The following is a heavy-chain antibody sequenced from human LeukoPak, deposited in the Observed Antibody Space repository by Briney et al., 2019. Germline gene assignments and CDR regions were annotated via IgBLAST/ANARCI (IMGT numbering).Heavy chain of an antibody. CDR2: INHSGST. V-gene: IGHV4-34*01. D-gene: IGHD3-10*01. CDR3: ARSPRGGSGSYDY. CDR1: GRSFSGYY. J-gene: IGHJ4*02. Sequence: SETLSLTCAVYGRSFSGYYWSWIRQPPGKGLEWIGEINHSGSTNYNPSLKSRVTISVDTSKNQFSLKLSSVTAADTAVYYCARSPRGGSGSYDYWGQGTLVTVSS.